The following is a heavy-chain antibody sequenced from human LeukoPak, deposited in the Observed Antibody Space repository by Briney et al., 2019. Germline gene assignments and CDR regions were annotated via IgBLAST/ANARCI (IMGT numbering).Heavy chain of an antibody. J-gene: IGHJ4*02. CDR1: GFTFGDYY. CDR2: ISRSGSTI. D-gene: IGHD2-2*01. V-gene: IGHV3-11*01. Sequence: GGSLRLSCAASGFTFGDYYMSWIRQAPGKGLEWVSYISRSGSTIYYADSVKGRFTISRDNAKNSLYLQMNSLRAEDTAVYYCATDRAPGGSTSCYADYWGQGTLVTVSS. CDR3: ATDRAPGGSTSCYADY.